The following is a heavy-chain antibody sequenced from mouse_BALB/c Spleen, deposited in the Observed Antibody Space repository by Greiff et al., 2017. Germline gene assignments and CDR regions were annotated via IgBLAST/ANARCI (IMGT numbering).Heavy chain of an antibody. J-gene: IGHJ4*01. CDR2: INPNNGGT. CDR3: ARHWYYGSRNYAMDY. CDR1: GYTFTDYN. V-gene: IGHV1-18*01. D-gene: IGHD1-1*01. Sequence: VQLQQSGPELVKPGASVKIPCKASGYTFTDYNMDWVKQSHGKSLEWIGDINPNNGGTIYNQKFKGKATLTVDKSSSTAYMELRSLTSEDTAVYYCARHWYYGSRNYAMDYWGQGTSVTVSS.